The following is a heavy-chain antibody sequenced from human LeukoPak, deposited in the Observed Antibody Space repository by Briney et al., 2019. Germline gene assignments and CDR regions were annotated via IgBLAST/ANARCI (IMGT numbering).Heavy chain of an antibody. Sequence: SETLSLTCAVYGGSFSGYYWSWIRQPPGKGLEWIGEINHSGSTNYNPSLKSRVTISVDTSKNQFSLKLSSVTAADTAVYYCARSSYYDFWSGYPPYYFDYWGQGTLVTVSS. J-gene: IGHJ4*02. D-gene: IGHD3-3*01. V-gene: IGHV4-34*01. CDR2: INHSGST. CDR3: ARSSYYDFWSGYPPYYFDY. CDR1: GGSFSGYY.